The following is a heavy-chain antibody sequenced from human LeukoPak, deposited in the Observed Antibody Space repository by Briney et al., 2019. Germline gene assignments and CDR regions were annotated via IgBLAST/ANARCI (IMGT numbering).Heavy chain of an antibody. CDR1: GYTFTGHY. D-gene: IGHD1-1*01. J-gene: IGHJ6*04. CDR3: ARGLDWNDLHLDV. V-gene: IGHV1-69*08. CDR2: ILPLLSTK. Sequence: ASVKVSCKASGYTFTGHYMYWVRQAPGQGLEWMGRILPLLSTKNYARKFQGRVTLTADKSTGTAYMELSSLRSEDTAIYYCARGLDWNDLHLDVWGKGTTVIVSS.